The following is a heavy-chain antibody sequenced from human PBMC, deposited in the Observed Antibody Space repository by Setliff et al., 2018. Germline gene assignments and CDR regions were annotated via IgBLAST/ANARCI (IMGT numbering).Heavy chain of an antibody. CDR2: INHSGST. V-gene: IGHV4-34*01. Sequence: SETLSLTCAVYGGSFSGYYWSWIRQPPGKGLEWIGEINHSGSTNYNPSLESRVTISVDTSKNQFSLKLTSVTAADTAVYYCARRPLYHYDFWSNWFDPWGQGTLVTVSS. CDR1: GGSFSGYY. J-gene: IGHJ5*02. D-gene: IGHD3-3*01. CDR3: ARRPLYHYDFWSNWFDP.